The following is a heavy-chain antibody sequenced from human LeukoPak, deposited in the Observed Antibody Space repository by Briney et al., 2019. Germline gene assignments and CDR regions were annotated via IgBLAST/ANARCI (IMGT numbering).Heavy chain of an antibody. J-gene: IGHJ6*02. CDR3: ARGSGDLLPIMFGGAFDSGMDV. D-gene: IGHD3-16*01. CDR1: GVTRSTFG. CDR2: IKQDGSEK. V-gene: IGHV3-7*01. Sequence: VGSLILSCAATGVTRSTFGMSWVRQTTGKGLEWVANIKQDGSEKFYVDSVKGRFIISRDNTKSSLSLQMNSLRAEDTAVYFCARGSGDLLPIMFGGAFDSGMDVWGQGTTVTVSS.